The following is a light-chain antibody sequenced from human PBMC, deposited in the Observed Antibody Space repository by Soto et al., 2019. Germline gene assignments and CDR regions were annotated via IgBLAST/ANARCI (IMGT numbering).Light chain of an antibody. V-gene: IGKV1-5*01. J-gene: IGKJ1*01. Sequence: DIQMTQSPSTLSASVGDRVTITCRASQSISSWLAWYQQKPGKAPKLLIYDASSLESGVPSRFGCSGSGTASTLTISSLQPDDFATYYCQQYNSYPWTFGQGTKVEIK. CDR1: QSISSW. CDR3: QQYNSYPWT. CDR2: DAS.